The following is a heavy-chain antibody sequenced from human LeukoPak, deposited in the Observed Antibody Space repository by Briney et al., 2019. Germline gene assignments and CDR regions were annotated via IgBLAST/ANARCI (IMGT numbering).Heavy chain of an antibody. CDR3: SKARTYSSTSEADS. Sequence: GGSLRLSCVASGFTFDDYAMHWVRQAPEKGLEWVSSISWNSGTTGYADSVKGRFTISRDNAKNSLYLQMNSLRAEDMALYYCSKARTYSSTSEADSWGQGTLVTVSS. CDR1: GFTFDDYA. CDR2: ISWNSGTT. V-gene: IGHV3-9*03. D-gene: IGHD6-6*01. J-gene: IGHJ4*02.